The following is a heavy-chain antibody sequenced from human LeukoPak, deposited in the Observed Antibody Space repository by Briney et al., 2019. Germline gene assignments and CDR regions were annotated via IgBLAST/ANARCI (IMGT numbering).Heavy chain of an antibody. Sequence: GESLKISCKGSGYSFTSYWIGWVRQMLGKGLEWMGIIYPGDSDTRYSPSFQGQVTISADKSINTAYLQWSSLKASDTAVYYCARHSRVEASDVPLDYWGQGTLVTVSS. CDR2: IYPGDSDT. CDR3: ARHSRVEASDVPLDY. CDR1: GYSFTSYW. V-gene: IGHV5-51*01. D-gene: IGHD1-26*01. J-gene: IGHJ4*02.